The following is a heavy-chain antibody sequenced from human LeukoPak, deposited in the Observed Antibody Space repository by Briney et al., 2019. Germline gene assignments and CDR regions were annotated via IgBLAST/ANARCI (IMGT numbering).Heavy chain of an antibody. CDR1: GGSISSSSYS. CDR3: ARVPVNIWENWFDP. Sequence: SETLSLTCTVSGGSISSSSYSWGWIRQPPWKGLEWIGSIYYSGNSYYNPSLKSRVTISVDTSKNQFSLRLSSVTAADTAVYYCARVPVNIWENWFDPWGQGTLVTVSS. V-gene: IGHV4-39*07. CDR2: IYYSGNS. D-gene: IGHD1-26*01. J-gene: IGHJ5*02.